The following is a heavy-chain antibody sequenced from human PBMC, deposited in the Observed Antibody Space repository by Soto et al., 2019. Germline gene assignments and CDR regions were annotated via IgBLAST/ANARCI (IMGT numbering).Heavy chain of an antibody. CDR2: IYHSGNT. V-gene: IGHV4-4*02. D-gene: IGHD4-17*01. CDR3: AKDTVPQASYYCDYYYDCGMDV. Sequence: QVQLQESGPGLVKPSGTLSLTCAVSGGSISSSNWWSWVRQPPGEGLEWIGEIYHSGNTNYNPSLKSRVTISVDQSKNQFSLKMSSVTAADTAVYYCAKDTVPQASYYCDYYYDCGMDVWGQGTTVTVSS. CDR1: GGSISSSNW. J-gene: IGHJ6*02.